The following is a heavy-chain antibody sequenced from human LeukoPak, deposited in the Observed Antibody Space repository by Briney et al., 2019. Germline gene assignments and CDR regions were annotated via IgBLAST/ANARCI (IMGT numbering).Heavy chain of an antibody. J-gene: IGHJ6*03. V-gene: IGHV3-33*06. D-gene: IGHD3-22*01. CDR2: IWYDGSNK. Sequence: GRSLRLSCAASGFTFSSYGMHWVRQAPGKGLEWVAAIWYDGSNKYYADSVKGRFTISRDNSKNTLYLQMNSLRAEDTAVYYCAKDSGYDSSGYFYYYYYYMDVWSKGITVTVSS. CDR3: AKDSGYDSSGYFYYYYYYMDV. CDR1: GFTFSSYG.